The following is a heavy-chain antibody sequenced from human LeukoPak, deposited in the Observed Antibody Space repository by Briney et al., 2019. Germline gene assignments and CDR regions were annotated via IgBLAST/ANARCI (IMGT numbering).Heavy chain of an antibody. CDR2: IIPIFGTA. V-gene: IGHV1-69*13. Sequence: SVKVSCRASGGTFSSYAISWVRQAPGQGLEWMGGIIPIFGTANYAQKFQGRVTITADESTSTAYMELSSLRSVDTAVYYCARDSRVSYGSYNWFDPWGQGTLVTVSS. J-gene: IGHJ5*02. CDR3: ARDSRVSYGSYNWFDP. CDR1: GGTFSSYA. D-gene: IGHD1-26*01.